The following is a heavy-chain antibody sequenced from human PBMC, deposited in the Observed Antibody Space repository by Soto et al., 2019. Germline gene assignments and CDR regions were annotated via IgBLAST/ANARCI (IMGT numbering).Heavy chain of an antibody. CDR3: ARHAAAAALHLFDY. CDR1: GGSVSSICYY. V-gene: IGHV4-39*01. J-gene: IGHJ4*02. Sequence: SDTLSLTCTVSGGSVSSICYYWGWLRQPPGKGLEWIASIYHSGSTYYNPSLKSRVTISVDTSKNQFSLKLSSVTAADTAVYYCARHAAAAALHLFDYWGQGTQVTVSS. D-gene: IGHD6-13*01. CDR2: IYHSGST.